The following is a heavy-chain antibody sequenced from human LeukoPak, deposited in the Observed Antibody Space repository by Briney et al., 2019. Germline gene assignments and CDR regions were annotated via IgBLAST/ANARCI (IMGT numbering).Heavy chain of an antibody. J-gene: IGHJ5*02. Sequence: MTGGSLRLSCAASGFTFSSYSMNWVRQAPWKGLEWVSSISSSSSYIYYADSVKGRFTISRDNAKNSLYLQMNSLRAEDTAVYYCVRLRRLASNWFDPWGQGTPVTVSS. CDR2: ISSSSSYI. CDR1: GFTFSSYS. CDR3: VRLRRLASNWFDP. D-gene: IGHD4-17*01. V-gene: IGHV3-21*01.